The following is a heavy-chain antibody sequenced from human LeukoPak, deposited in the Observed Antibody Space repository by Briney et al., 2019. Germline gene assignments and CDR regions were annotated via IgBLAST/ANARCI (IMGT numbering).Heavy chain of an antibody. V-gene: IGHV1-2*02. J-gene: IGHJ5*02. CDR2: IFPKSGKA. D-gene: IGHD2-8*02. CDR1: GYEFTDSY. Sequence: ASVKVSCKASGYEFTDSYIHWVRQAPGQGLEWMGWIFPKSGKAKYSQTFQGRVTMTRDTSVDTAYMEVIRLTPDDTAVYYCTRDRGTADRSWFDPWGQGTLVTVSS. CDR3: TRDRGTADRSWFDP.